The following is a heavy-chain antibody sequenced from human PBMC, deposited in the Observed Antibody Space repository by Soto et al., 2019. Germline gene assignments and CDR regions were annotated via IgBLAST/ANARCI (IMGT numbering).Heavy chain of an antibody. J-gene: IGHJ6*02. Sequence: EVQLVESGGGLVKPGGSLRLSCAASGFTFSSYSMNWVRQAPGKGLEWVSSISSSSSYIYYADSVKGRFTISRDNAKNSLYLQMNSLRAADTAVYYCARTYCGGDCYAPTGYYYYGMDVWGQGTTVTVSS. V-gene: IGHV3-21*01. CDR3: ARTYCGGDCYAPTGYYYYGMDV. D-gene: IGHD2-21*02. CDR2: ISSSSSYI. CDR1: GFTFSSYS.